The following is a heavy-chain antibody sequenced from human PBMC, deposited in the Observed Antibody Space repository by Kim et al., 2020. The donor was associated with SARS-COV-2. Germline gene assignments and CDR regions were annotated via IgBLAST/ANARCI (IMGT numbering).Heavy chain of an antibody. CDR1: GGSISSSSYY. J-gene: IGHJ4*02. CDR2: IYYSGST. D-gene: IGHD3-10*01. Sequence: SETLSLTCTVSGGSISSSSYYWGWIRQPPGKGLEWIGSIYYSGSTYYNPSLKSRVTISVDTSKNQFSLKLSSVTAADTAVYYCARDLAMVRGVWGQGTLVTVSS. CDR3: ARDLAMVRGV. V-gene: IGHV4-39*07.